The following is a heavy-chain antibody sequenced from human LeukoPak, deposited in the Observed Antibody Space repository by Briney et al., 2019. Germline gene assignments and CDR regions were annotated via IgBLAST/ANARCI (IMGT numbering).Heavy chain of an antibody. CDR2: IYHSGST. CDR1: GGSISSGGYY. J-gene: IGHJ2*01. V-gene: IGHV4-30-2*01. CDR3: ARDPCSSTSCYTWYFDL. Sequence: SETLSLTCTVSGGSISSGGYYWSWIRQPPGKGLEWIGYIYHSGSTYYNPSLKSRVTISVDRSKNQFSLKLSSLTAADTAVYYCARDPCSSTSCYTWYFDLWGRGTLVTVSS. D-gene: IGHD2-2*02.